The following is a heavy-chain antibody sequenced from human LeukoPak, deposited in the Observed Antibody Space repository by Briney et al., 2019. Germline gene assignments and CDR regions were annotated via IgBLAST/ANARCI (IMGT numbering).Heavy chain of an antibody. J-gene: IGHJ4*02. Sequence: GESLKISCKGSGYSFTSYWIGWVRQMPVKGLEWMGIIYPGDSETRYSPSFQGQVTISADKSISTAYLQWSSLKASDTAIYYCARPHYDILTGPDYWGQGTLVTVSS. V-gene: IGHV5-51*01. CDR2: IYPGDSET. D-gene: IGHD3-9*01. CDR1: GYSFTSYW. CDR3: ARPHYDILTGPDY.